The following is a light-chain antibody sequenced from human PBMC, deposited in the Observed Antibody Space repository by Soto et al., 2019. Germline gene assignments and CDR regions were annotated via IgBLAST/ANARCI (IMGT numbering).Light chain of an antibody. CDR3: QQYKNWPPST. CDR2: GAS. CDR1: QSVSSN. V-gene: IGKV3-15*01. J-gene: IGKJ1*01. Sequence: EIVMTQSPATLSVSPGERATLSCRASQSVSSNLAWYQQKPGQAPRLLIYGASTRATDITARFSGSGSGTDFTLTTRSLQSEDFAGYYCQQYKNWPPSTFGQGTKVYIK.